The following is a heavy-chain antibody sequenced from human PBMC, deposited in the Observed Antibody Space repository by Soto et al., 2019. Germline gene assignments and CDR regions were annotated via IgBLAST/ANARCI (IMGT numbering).Heavy chain of an antibody. D-gene: IGHD6-19*01. Sequence: QVQLVQSGAEVKKPGASVKVSCKASGYIFSDYYMHWVRQAPGQGLECMGWINPNSGDTIYAQKFQGRVTVTGDPSISTDYMELRRLTSYDTAVYYCGRGRAVAGINDEAFDLWGQGTMFAVSS. CDR3: GRGRAVAGINDEAFDL. J-gene: IGHJ3*01. CDR2: INPNSGDT. CDR1: GYIFSDYY. V-gene: IGHV1-2*02.